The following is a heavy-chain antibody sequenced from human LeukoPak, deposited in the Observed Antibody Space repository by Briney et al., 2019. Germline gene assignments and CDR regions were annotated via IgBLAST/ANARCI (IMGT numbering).Heavy chain of an antibody. CDR3: ARSVPDYTRFDY. CDR1: GFTFSDYA. Sequence: PGGSLRLSCVASGFTFSDYAMNWVRQAPGKGLEWVSTFKTKYSQVYYAEPVRGRFTISTDNSEKTVYLQMNSLRAEDTALYYCARSVPDYTRFDYWGQGALVTVSS. V-gene: IGHV3-23*05. J-gene: IGHJ4*02. D-gene: IGHD4-11*01. CDR2: FKTKYSQV.